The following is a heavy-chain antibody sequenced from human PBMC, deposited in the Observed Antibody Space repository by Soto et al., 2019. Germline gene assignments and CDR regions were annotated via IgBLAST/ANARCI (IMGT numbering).Heavy chain of an antibody. J-gene: IGHJ4*02. Sequence: QVQLQESGPGLVKPSQTLSLTCTVSGGSISSGGTGSYWTWIRQLPGKGLEWIGYIYYTGNTYYNXSXTXCPTISIDTSETQFSLKLTSVTAADTAVYFCASGHDAYKVRYWGQGTLVTVSS. D-gene: IGHD1-1*01. V-gene: IGHV4-31*03. CDR3: ASGHDAYKVRY. CDR2: IYYTGNT. CDR1: GGSISSGGTGSY.